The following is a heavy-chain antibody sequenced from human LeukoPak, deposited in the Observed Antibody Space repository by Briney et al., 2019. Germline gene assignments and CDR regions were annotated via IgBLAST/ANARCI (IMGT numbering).Heavy chain of an antibody. CDR1: GDSINSYY. V-gene: IGHV4-59*08. CDR2: IYYSGST. Sequence: PSETLSLTCTVSGDSINSYYRNWIRQPPGKGLEWIGDIYYSGSTNYNPSLKSRVTISLDTSKNQFSLKLSSVTAADAAVYYCAGAYSSGWFDYWGQGTLVTVSS. CDR3: AGAYSSGWFDY. J-gene: IGHJ4*02. D-gene: IGHD6-19*01.